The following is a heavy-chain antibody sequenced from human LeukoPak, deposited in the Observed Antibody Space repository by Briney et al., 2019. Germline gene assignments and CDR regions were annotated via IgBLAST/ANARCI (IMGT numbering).Heavy chain of an antibody. Sequence: PSETLSLTCTVSGGSISSYYWSWVRQPPGKGLEWIGYIYYSGSTNYNPSLKRGVTISVEKSKKQFSLKLSSVAAADTAVYYCARGCYSGSHFDYWGQGTLVTVSS. CDR3: ARGCYSGSHFDY. V-gene: IGHV4-59*01. CDR2: IYYSGST. J-gene: IGHJ4*02. D-gene: IGHD1-26*01. CDR1: GGSISSYY.